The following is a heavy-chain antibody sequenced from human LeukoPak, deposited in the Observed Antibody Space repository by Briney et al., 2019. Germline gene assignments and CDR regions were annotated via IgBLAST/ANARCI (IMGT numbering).Heavy chain of an antibody. D-gene: IGHD3-16*01. J-gene: IGHJ4*02. CDR2: INMYTTNP. Sequence: ASVKVSCKASGYTFTRYAINWLRQAPGQGLEWMGWINMYTTNPAYAQGFTERFVFSLDTSVTTAYLQISNLKTEDTAVYYCARHDNDDDFDYWGQGTLVTVSS. V-gene: IGHV7-4-1*02. CDR3: ARHDNDDDFDY. CDR1: GYTFTRYA.